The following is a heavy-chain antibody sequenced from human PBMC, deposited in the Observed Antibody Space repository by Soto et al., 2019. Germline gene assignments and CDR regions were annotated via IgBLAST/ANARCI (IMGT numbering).Heavy chain of an antibody. J-gene: IGHJ5*02. V-gene: IGHV4-34*01. CDR3: ARVRWFGELLPFDP. CDR2: INHSGST. D-gene: IGHD3-10*01. Sequence: QVQLQQWGAGLLKPSETLSLTCAVYGGSFSGYYWSWIRQPPGKGLEWIGEINHSGSTNYNPSLTSRVTISVDTSKNQFSLKLSSVTAADTAVYYCARVRWFGELLPFDPWGQGALVTVSS. CDR1: GGSFSGYY.